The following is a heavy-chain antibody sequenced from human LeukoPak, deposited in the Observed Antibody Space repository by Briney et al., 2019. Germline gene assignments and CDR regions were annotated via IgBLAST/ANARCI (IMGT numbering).Heavy chain of an antibody. J-gene: IGHJ4*02. CDR3: ARGNDYGDFLFDY. CDR2: FSTTGSTR. V-gene: IGHV3-48*03. D-gene: IGHD4-17*01. CDR1: GFTFSGYT. Sequence: GGSLRLSCAVSGFTFSGYTMNWVRQAPGKGLEWLSYFSTTGSTRYYADSVKGRFTISRDNAKASLYLQMISLRADDTAVYYCARGNDYGDFLFDYWGQGTLVTVSS.